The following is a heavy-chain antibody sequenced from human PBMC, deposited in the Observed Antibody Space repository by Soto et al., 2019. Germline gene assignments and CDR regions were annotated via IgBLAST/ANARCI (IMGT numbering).Heavy chain of an antibody. J-gene: IGHJ4*02. CDR1: GYIFTSYG. D-gene: IGHD4-17*01. V-gene: IGHV1-18*01. CDR3: ARGRYGDY. CDR2: ISAHNGNT. Sequence: QAHLVQSGPEVKKPGASVKVSCKGSGYIFTSYGIAWVRQAPGQGLEWMGWISAHNGNTEYAQKFQGRVTVTRDTSPSTAYLELRRLRSDDTALYYCARGRYGDYWGQGALVSVAS.